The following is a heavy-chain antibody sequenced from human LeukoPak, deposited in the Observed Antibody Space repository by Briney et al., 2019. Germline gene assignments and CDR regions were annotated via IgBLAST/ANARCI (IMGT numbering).Heavy chain of an antibody. CDR1: GFTFDIYS. V-gene: IGHV3-30-3*01. D-gene: IGHD5-12*01. CDR3: VRGGYRGFDYEY. CDR2: ISYDGTEK. J-gene: IGHJ4*02. Sequence: PGGSLRLSCAASGFTFDIYSMHWVRQAPGKGLEWVAVISYDGTEKYYTDSVKGRFNISRDNAKSSLYLQMNSLRAEDTAVYYCVRGGYRGFDYEYWGQGTLVTVSS.